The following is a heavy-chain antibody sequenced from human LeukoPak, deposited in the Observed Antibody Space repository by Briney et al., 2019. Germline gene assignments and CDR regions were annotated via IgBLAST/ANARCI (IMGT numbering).Heavy chain of an antibody. CDR3: TRRGHDMLFDT. Sequence: SETLSLTCTVSGGSINVSSYYWGWIRQPPGKGLEWIGSIDYIGSTYDSPSLKSRVTISVDTSKNQFSLKLSSVTAADTAVYYCTRRGHDMLFDTWGQGTLVTVSS. CDR2: IDYIGST. D-gene: IGHD3-9*01. J-gene: IGHJ5*02. V-gene: IGHV4-39*01. CDR1: GGSINVSSYY.